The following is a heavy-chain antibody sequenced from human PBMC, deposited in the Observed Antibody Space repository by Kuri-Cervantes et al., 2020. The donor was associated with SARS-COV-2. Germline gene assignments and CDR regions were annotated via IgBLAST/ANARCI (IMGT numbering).Heavy chain of an antibody. J-gene: IGHJ6*03. Sequence: GESLKISCEVSGFLFSASAFHWVRQASGKGLEWVGRVRGKANNYATAYAASVKGRFTISRDNAKNSLYLQMNSLRAEDTAVYYCAREGHDYSNLRTPYYYYYYMDVWGKGTTVTVSS. CDR2: VRGKANNYAT. V-gene: IGHV3-73*01. CDR3: AREGHDYSNLRTPYYYYYYMDV. D-gene: IGHD4-11*01. CDR1: GFLFSASA.